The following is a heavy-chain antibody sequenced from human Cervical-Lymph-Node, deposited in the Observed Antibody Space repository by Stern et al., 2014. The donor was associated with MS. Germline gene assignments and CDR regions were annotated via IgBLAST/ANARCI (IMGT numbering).Heavy chain of an antibody. J-gene: IGHJ2*01. D-gene: IGHD4-11*01. V-gene: IGHV4-39*02. CDR3: ARGVTAVTNYVPNWCFDI. CDR2: VYYSGIT. CDR1: GGSITNRDY. Sequence: QVQLVESGPGLVKPSETLSLTCTVSGGSITNRDYWGWIRQSPGKGLEWIGSVYYSGITYYRPSLKSRATISIDTSRNHFFLRLTSVTATDTAVYFCARGVTAVTNYVPNWCFDIWGRGTLVTVSS.